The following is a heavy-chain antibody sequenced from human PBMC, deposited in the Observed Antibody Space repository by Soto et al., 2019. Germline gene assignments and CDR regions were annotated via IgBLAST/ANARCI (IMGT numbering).Heavy chain of an antibody. CDR3: ARTGDYGDFYYYYMDV. CDR1: GGSISHYY. CDR2: IYYSGST. D-gene: IGHD4-17*01. Sequence: ASETLSLTCTVSGGSISHYYWSWIRQPPGKGLEWIGYIYYSGSTKYNPSLKSRVTISVDTAKNQFSLKLSSVTAADTAVYYCARTGDYGDFYYYYMDVWGKGTTVTVSS. J-gene: IGHJ6*03. V-gene: IGHV4-59*01.